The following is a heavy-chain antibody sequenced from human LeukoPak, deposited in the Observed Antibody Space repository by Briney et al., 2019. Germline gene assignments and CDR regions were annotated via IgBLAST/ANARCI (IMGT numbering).Heavy chain of an antibody. D-gene: IGHD2-2*01. CDR3: ARDKVVVVPAAIRSRWFDP. V-gene: IGHV1-18*01. CDR2: ISAYNGNT. CDR1: GYTFTSYG. Sequence: ASVKVSCKASGYTFTSYGISWVRQAPGQGLEWLGWISAYNGNTNYAQNLQGRVTMTTDTSTSTAYMELRSLRSDDTAVYYCARDKVVVVPAAIRSRWFDPWGQGTLVIVSS. J-gene: IGHJ5*02.